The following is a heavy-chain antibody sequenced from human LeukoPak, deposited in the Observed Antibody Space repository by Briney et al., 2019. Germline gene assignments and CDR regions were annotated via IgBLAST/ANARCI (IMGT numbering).Heavy chain of an antibody. Sequence: PSETLSLTCTVSGGSISSYYWSWIRQPPGKGLEWIGYIYYSGSTNYNPSLKGRVTISVDTSKNQFSLKLSSVTAADTAVYYCARLRMVRGAGDYYYYGMDVWGQGTTVTVSS. CDR3: ARLRMVRGAGDYYYYGMDV. J-gene: IGHJ6*02. CDR2: IYYSGST. V-gene: IGHV4-59*08. CDR1: GGSISSYY. D-gene: IGHD3-10*01.